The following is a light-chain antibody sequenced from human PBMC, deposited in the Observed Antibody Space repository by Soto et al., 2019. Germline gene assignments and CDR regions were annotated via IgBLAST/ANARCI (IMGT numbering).Light chain of an antibody. J-gene: IGLJ1*01. CDR3: QSADSSGTYV. Sequence: SYELTQPPSVSVSPGQTARITCSGDALPKQYAYWYQQKPGQAPVLVIYKDSERPSGIPERFYGSSSGTTVTLTISGVQAEDEADYYCQSADSSGTYVFGTGTKLTVL. CDR2: KDS. V-gene: IGLV3-25*03. CDR1: ALPKQY.